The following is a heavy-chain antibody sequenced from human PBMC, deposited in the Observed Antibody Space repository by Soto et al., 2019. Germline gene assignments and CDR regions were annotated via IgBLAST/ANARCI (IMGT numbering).Heavy chain of an antibody. V-gene: IGHV3-48*02. CDR2: IKSDSSGT. CDR3: ARDSNLSSDY. D-gene: IGHD1-1*01. Sequence: EVQLVESGGGLVQPGGSLRLSCAASGFTFSGYNMNWVRQAPGKGLEWISCIKSDSSGTWYADSVKGRFTMSRDNAKNSLYLQMNSLRDEDTAVYFCARDSNLSSDYWGKGTLVAVSS. J-gene: IGHJ4*02. CDR1: GFTFSGYN.